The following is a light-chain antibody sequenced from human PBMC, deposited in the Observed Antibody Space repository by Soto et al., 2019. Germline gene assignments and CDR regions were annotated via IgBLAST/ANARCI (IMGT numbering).Light chain of an antibody. CDR2: STN. V-gene: IGLV8-61*01. CDR1: SGSVSTSYY. CDR3: VLYMGSGSVV. J-gene: IGLJ2*01. Sequence: QAVVTQEPSFSVSPGGTVTLTCGLSSGSVSTSYYPSCYQQTPGQAPRTLIYSTNTRSSGVPDRFSGSILGNKAALTITGAQADDESDYYCVLYMGSGSVVFGGGTKLTVL.